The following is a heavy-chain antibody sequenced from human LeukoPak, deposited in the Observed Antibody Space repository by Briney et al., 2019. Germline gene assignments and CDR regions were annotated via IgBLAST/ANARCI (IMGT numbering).Heavy chain of an antibody. CDR3: ARGGAVAGFDYFDY. D-gene: IGHD6-19*01. V-gene: IGHV4-39*07. CDR1: GGSISSSSYY. Sequence: SETLSLTCTVSGGSISSSSYYWGWIRQPPGKGLEWIGSIYYSGSTYYNPSLKSRVTISVDTSKNQFSLKLSSVTAADTAVYYCARGGAVAGFDYFDYWGQGTLVIVSS. CDR2: IYYSGST. J-gene: IGHJ4*02.